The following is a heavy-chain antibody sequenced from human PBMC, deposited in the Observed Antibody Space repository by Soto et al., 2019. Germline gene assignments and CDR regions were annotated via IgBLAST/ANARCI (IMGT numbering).Heavy chain of an antibody. CDR1: GGTFSSYA. D-gene: IGHD3-3*01. CDR3: ARDFTIFGVVIIPEDYYGMDV. J-gene: IGHJ6*02. V-gene: IGHV1-69*13. CDR2: IIPIFGTA. Sequence: ASVKVSCKASGGTFSSYAISWVRQAPGQGLEWMGGIIPIFGTANYAQKFQGRVTITADESTSKAYMELSSLRSEDTAVYYCARDFTIFGVVIIPEDYYGMDVWGQGTTVTVSS.